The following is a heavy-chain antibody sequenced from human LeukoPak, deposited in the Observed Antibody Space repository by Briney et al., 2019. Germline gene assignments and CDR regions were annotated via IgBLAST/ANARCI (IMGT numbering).Heavy chain of an antibody. Sequence: ASVKVSCKASGYTFTGYYMHWVRQAPGQGLEWMGWINPNSGGTNYAQKFQGRVTMTRDTSISTAYMELSRLRSDDTAVYYCARGHADYYGVDQEIDYWGQGTLVTVSS. D-gene: IGHD3-10*01. CDR2: INPNSGGT. CDR3: ARGHADYYGVDQEIDY. CDR1: GYTFTGYY. J-gene: IGHJ4*02. V-gene: IGHV1-2*02.